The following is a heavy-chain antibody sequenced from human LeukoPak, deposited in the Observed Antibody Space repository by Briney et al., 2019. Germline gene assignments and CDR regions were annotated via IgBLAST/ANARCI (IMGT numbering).Heavy chain of an antibody. CDR2: IYYSGST. D-gene: IGHD6-19*01. J-gene: IGHJ2*01. CDR3: ARANAAIAVAGTGWYFDL. V-gene: IGHV4-30-4*08. CDR1: GGSISSGDYY. Sequence: PSETLSLTCTVSGGSISSGDYYWSWIRQPPGKGLGWIGYIYYSGSTYYNPSLKSRVTISVDTSKNQFSLKLSSVTAADTAVYYCARANAAIAVAGTGWYFDLWGRGTLVTVSS.